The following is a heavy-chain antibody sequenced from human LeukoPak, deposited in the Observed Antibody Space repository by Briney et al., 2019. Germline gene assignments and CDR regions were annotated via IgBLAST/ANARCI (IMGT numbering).Heavy chain of an antibody. CDR3: ARVSDYYYDSSGYYQDYFDY. Sequence: PSETLSLTCAVSGYSISSGYYWGWIRQPPRKGLEWIGSIYHSGSTYYNPSLKSRVTISVDTSKNQFSLKLSSVTAADTAVYYCARVSDYYYDSSGYYQDYFDYWGQGTLVTVSS. J-gene: IGHJ4*02. D-gene: IGHD3-22*01. V-gene: IGHV4-38-2*01. CDR2: IYHSGST. CDR1: GYSISSGYY.